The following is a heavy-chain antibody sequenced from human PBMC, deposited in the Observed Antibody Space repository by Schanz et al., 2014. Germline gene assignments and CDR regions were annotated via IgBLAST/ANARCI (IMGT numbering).Heavy chain of an antibody. V-gene: IGHV1-69*04. CDR1: GGTFSSFG. J-gene: IGHJ5*02. D-gene: IGHD3-22*01. Sequence: QVQLVQSGAEVKKPGASMKVSCKASGGTFSSFGINWVRQAPGQGLEWMGRIIPSLGLAKYEQKFQDKVTITADKSSDTAYMELSSLRSEDTAVYYCAREVGLYDRGWFDPWGQGTLVTVSS. CDR2: IIPSLGLA. CDR3: AREVGLYDRGWFDP.